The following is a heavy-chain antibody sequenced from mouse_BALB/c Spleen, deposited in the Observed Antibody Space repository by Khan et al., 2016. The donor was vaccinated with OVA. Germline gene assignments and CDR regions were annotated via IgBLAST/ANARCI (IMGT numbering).Heavy chain of an antibody. CDR3: TRLAYYYDSEGFAY. CDR1: GFTFSTYG. V-gene: IGHV5-6*01. CDR2: FSTGGSYT. J-gene: IGHJ3*01. Sequence: EVQLVESGGDLVKPGGSLKLSCAASGFTFSTYGMSWVRQAPDKRLEWVATFSTGGSYTYYPDSVKGRFPISRDNAKNTLYLQMSGLRSEDTAMFYCTRLAYYYDSEGFAYWGQGTLVTVSA. D-gene: IGHD1-1*01.